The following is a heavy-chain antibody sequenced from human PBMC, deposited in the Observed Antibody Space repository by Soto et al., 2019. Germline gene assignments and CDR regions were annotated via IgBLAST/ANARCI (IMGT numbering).Heavy chain of an antibody. CDR1: GFTFSSYG. D-gene: IGHD2-15*01. CDR2: IWYDGSNK. Sequence: QVQLVESGGGLVQPGRSLRLSCAASGFTFSSYGMHWGRQAPGKGLEWVAVIWYDGSNKYYADSVKGRFTISRDNSKNTLYLQMNSLSAEDTAVYYCAHCSGGSYWTDAFDIWGQGTMVTVSS. J-gene: IGHJ3*02. V-gene: IGHV3-33*01. CDR3: AHCSGGSYWTDAFDI.